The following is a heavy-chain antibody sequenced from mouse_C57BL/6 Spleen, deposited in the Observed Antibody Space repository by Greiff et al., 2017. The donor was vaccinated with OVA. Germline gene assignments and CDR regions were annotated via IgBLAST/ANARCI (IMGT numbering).Heavy chain of an antibody. CDR3: TRDSNYYFDY. Sequence: EVKLVESGGVLVQPGGSMKLSCAASGFTFSDAWMDWVRQSPEKGLEWVAEIRNKANNHATYYAESVKGRFTISRDDSKSSVYLQMNSLRAEDTGIYYCTRDSNYYFDYWGQGTTLTVSS. CDR1: GFTFSDAW. D-gene: IGHD2-5*01. J-gene: IGHJ2*01. V-gene: IGHV6-6*01. CDR2: IRNKANNHAT.